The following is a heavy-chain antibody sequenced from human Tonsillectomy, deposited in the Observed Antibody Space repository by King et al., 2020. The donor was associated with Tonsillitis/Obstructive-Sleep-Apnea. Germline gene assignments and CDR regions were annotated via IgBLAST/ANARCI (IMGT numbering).Heavy chain of an antibody. CDR2: ISYDGSNK. V-gene: IGHV3-30*01. D-gene: IGHD3-16*02. CDR3: AGGEETYYDYIWGSYRFSDYYYMDV. CDR1: GFTFSSYA. Sequence: VQLVESGGGVVQPGRSLRLSCAASGFTFSSYAMHWVRQAPGKGLEWVAVISYDGSNKYYADSVKGRFTISRDNSKNTLYLQMNSLRAEDTAVYYCAGGEETYYDYIWGSYRFSDYYYMDVWGKGTTATVSS. J-gene: IGHJ6*03.